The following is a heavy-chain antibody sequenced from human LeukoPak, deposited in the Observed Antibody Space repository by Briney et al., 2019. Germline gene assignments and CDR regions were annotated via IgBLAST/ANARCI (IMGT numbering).Heavy chain of an antibody. J-gene: IGHJ4*02. CDR1: GGSISSSRYY. V-gene: IGHV4-39*01. D-gene: IGHD3-22*01. Sequence: NPSETLSLTCTVSGGSISSSRYYWGWIRQPPGKGLEWIGNVYYSGSIFQNPSLKSRVTISVDTSKNQFSLKLSSVTAADTAVYYCARHDIRSLTNLGWGDSSGYYPDYFDYWGQGTLVTVSS. CDR2: VYYSGSI. CDR3: ARHDIRSLTNLGWGDSSGYYPDYFDY.